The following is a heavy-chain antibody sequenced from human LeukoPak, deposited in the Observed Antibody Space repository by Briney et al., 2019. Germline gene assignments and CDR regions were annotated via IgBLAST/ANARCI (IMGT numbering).Heavy chain of an antibody. D-gene: IGHD6-13*01. CDR1: GGSFSGYY. CDR3: AREGLFEAAAATGYWFDP. J-gene: IGHJ5*02. Sequence: SETLSLTCAVYGGSFSGYYWSWIRQPPGKGLEWIGEINHSGSTYYNPSLKSRVTISVDTSKNQFSLKLSSVTAADTAVYYCAREGLFEAAAATGYWFDPWGQGTLVTVSS. CDR2: INHSGST. V-gene: IGHV4-34*09.